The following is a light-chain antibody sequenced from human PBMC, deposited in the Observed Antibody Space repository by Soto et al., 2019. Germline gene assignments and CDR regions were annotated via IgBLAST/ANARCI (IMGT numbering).Light chain of an antibody. CDR1: QGISNY. V-gene: IGKV1-27*01. CDR2: AAS. CDR3: QKYNSAPFT. Sequence: DIQMTQSPSSLSASVGDRVAITCRASQGISNYLTWYQQKPGKVPKLLIYAASTLQSGVPSRFSGSGSGTDFTLTISSLQPEDVATYYSQKYNSAPFTFGPGTKVDIK. J-gene: IGKJ3*01.